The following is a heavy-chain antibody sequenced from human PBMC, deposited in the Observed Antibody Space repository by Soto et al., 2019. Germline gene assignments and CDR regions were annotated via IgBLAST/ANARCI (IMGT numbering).Heavy chain of an antibody. CDR2: INAYNGNT. J-gene: IGHJ3*02. CDR1: GYTFTTYA. V-gene: IGHV1-3*01. D-gene: IGHD5-12*01. Sequence: ASVKVSCKASGYTFTTYALHCVRQAPGQRLEWMGWINAYNGNTNYAQKLQGRVTMTTDTSTNTAYMELSSLRSEDTAVYYCATDGYGLRAFDIWGQGTMVTVSS. CDR3: ATDGYGLRAFDI.